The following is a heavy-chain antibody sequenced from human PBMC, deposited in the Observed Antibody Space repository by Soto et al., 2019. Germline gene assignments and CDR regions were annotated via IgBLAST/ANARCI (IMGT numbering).Heavy chain of an antibody. Sequence: SETLSLTCTVSGDSISSGGYYWSWIRQLPGKGLEWIGYIYSNGYTYYNPSLESRVTISLDTSNNQFSLKLTSVTAADTAVYYCVRQTGYSGYVDYWGQGTLVTVSS. J-gene: IGHJ4*02. CDR2: IYSNGYT. V-gene: IGHV4-31*03. CDR1: GDSISSGGYY. CDR3: VRQTGYSGYVDY. D-gene: IGHD5-12*01.